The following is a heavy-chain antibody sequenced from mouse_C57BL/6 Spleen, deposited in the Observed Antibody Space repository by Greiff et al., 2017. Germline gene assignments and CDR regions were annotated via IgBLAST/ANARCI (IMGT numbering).Heavy chain of an antibody. CDR2: ISNDGTN. D-gene: IGHD2-2*01. CDR3: AREDYGYDD. V-gene: IGHV3-6*01. CDR1: GYSITSGYY. Sequence: DVQLQESGPGLVKPSQSLSLTCSVTGYSITSGYYWNWIRQFPGNKLEWVGYISNDGTNNYNQSLKNRISITRDTSKNQFFLKLNSVTTEDTATYYCAREDYGYDDWGQGTTLTVSS. J-gene: IGHJ2*01.